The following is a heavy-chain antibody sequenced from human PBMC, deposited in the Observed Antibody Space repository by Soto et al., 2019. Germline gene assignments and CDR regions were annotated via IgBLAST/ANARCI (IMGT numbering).Heavy chain of an antibody. CDR3: ARGTDYYDSSGYYYFDY. CDR1: GGSFSGYY. Sequence: LSLTCAVYGGSFSGYYWSWIRQPPGKGLEWIGEINHSGSTNYNPSLKSRVTISVDTSKNQFSLKLSSVTAADTAVYYCARGTDYYDSSGYYYFDYWGQGTLVTVSS. CDR2: INHSGST. V-gene: IGHV4-34*01. D-gene: IGHD3-22*01. J-gene: IGHJ4*02.